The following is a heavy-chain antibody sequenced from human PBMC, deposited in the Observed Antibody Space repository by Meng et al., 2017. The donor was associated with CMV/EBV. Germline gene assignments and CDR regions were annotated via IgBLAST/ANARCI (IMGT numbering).Heavy chain of an antibody. V-gene: IGHV1-46*01. CDR1: GYTFTSYY. J-gene: IGHJ6*02. CDR2: INPSGGST. D-gene: IGHD2-2*02. CDR3: ASPRYCSSTSCYRGGDYYYGMDV. Sequence: ASVKVSCKASGYTFTSYYMHWLRQAPGQGLEWMGIINPSGGSTSYAQKFQGRVTMTRDTSTSTVYMELSSLRSEDTAVYYCASPRYCSSTSCYRGGDYYYGMDVWGQGTTVTVSS.